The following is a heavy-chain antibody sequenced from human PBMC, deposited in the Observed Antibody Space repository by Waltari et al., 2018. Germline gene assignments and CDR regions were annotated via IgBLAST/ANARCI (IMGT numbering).Heavy chain of an antibody. CDR3: AREGGTSGYSGFVDY. CDR2: KSYDGFSK. J-gene: IGHJ4*02. Sequence: VESGGGVVQPGGSLRLSCATPEFTFRTSIIHWVRQAPGKGLEGVSAKSYDGFSKYYADSVKGRFTIARDNSKNTVYLEINSLRPEDTAVYYCAREGGTSGYSGFVDYWGQGTQVTVSS. D-gene: IGHD2-2*01. CDR1: EFTFRTSI. V-gene: IGHV3-30*01.